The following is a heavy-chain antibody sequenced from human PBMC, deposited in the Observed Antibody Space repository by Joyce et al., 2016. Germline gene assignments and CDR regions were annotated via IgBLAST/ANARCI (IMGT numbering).Heavy chain of an antibody. CDR1: GFSPSTSGMC. Sequence: QVTLRESGPALVKPTETLTLTCTFSGFSPSTSGMCVSWIRQPPWKALEWLARIDWDDDKYYITSLKTRLTISKDTSKNQVVLTMANMDPVYTSTYYCALDLSCSYYYYYMDVWGTGTTVTVSS. D-gene: IGHD2-21*01. J-gene: IGHJ6*03. V-gene: IGHV2-70*15. CDR2: IDWDDDK. CDR3: ALDLSCSYYYYYMDV.